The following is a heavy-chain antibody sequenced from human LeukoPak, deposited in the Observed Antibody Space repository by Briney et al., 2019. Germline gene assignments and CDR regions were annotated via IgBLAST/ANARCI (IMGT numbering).Heavy chain of an antibody. Sequence: PSETLSLTFAVNGGTFSEYYWRWIRQPPGKERAGIGEINNSGSTNYIPCRHSQVTISVDTSKNQLYLKLSSVIGADTAVYYCARGRSLWFGELLLNWFDPWGQGTLVTVSS. CDR1: GGTFSEYY. CDR2: INNSGST. D-gene: IGHD3-10*01. J-gene: IGHJ5*02. V-gene: IGHV4-34*01. CDR3: ARGRSLWFGELLLNWFDP.